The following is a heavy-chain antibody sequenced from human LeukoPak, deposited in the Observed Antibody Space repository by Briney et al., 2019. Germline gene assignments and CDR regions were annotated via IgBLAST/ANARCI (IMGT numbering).Heavy chain of an antibody. J-gene: IGHJ4*02. D-gene: IGHD3-10*01. CDR2: TQYDGSNK. V-gene: IGHV3-30*02. CDR1: GFTLSSYG. Sequence: GGSLRLSCAASGFTLSSYGTHWVRQAPGKGLEWVAFTQYDGSNKYYADSVKGRFTISRDNSQNTLFLHMTSLRADDTAVYFCAKAGALVRGVTAIFDYWGQGTLVTVSS. CDR3: AKAGALVRGVTAIFDY.